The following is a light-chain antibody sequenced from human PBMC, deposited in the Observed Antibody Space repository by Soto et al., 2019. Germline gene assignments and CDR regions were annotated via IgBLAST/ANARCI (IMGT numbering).Light chain of an antibody. CDR3: QQLT. Sequence: DIQMTQSPSTLSASVGDRVTITCRASQSISDWVAWYQQKPGEAPKLLIFDASSLRSGVPSRFSGSGSGTEFTLTISSRPPDDVATYYCQQLTFGGGTKVDIK. CDR1: QSISDW. V-gene: IGKV1-5*01. J-gene: IGKJ4*01. CDR2: DAS.